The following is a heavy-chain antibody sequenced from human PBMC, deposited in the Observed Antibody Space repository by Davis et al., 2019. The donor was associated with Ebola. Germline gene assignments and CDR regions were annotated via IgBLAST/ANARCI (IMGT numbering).Heavy chain of an antibody. J-gene: IGHJ6*02. Sequence: GESLKISCAASGFTFSNAWMNWVRQAPGKGLEWVGRIKSKTDGGTTDYAAPVKGRFTISRDDSKNTLYLQMNSLKTEDTAVYYCTTRYSNYYYGMDVWGQGTTVTVSS. V-gene: IGHV3-15*07. CDR2: IKSKTDGGTT. CDR1: GFTFSNAW. CDR3: TTRYSNYYYGMDV. D-gene: IGHD4-11*01.